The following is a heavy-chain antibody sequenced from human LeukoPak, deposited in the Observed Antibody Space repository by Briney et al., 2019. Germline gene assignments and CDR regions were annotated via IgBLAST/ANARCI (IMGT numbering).Heavy chain of an antibody. Sequence: SETLSLTCAVYGGSFSGYYWRWIRQPPGNGLEWIGYIYHSESTYYNPSLKSRVTISVDRSKNQFPLKLSSVTAADTAVYSCASGDYYYGMDVWGQGTTVTVSS. V-gene: IGHV4-34*01. CDR2: IYHSEST. CDR1: GGSFSGYY. J-gene: IGHJ6*02. CDR3: ASGDYYYGMDV.